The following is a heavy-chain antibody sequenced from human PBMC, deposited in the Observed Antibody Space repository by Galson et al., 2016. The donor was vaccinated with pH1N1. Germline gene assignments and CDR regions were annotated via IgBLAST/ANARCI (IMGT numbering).Heavy chain of an antibody. CDR3: ARKGLPDV. Sequence: SLRLSCAASGFTFTTYWMSWVRQAPGKGLEWVANIKQDGSVIYYADSVRGRFTISRDNAKNSLYLQMSSLRADDTAVYYCARKGLPDVWGQGTTVTVSS. J-gene: IGHJ6*02. V-gene: IGHV3-7*01. CDR2: IKQDGSVI. CDR1: GFTFTTYW.